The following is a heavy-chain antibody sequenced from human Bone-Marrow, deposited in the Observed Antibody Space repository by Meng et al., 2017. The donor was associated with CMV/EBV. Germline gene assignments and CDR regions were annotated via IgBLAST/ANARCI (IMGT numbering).Heavy chain of an antibody. V-gene: IGHV3-9*01. D-gene: IGHD3-3*01. J-gene: IGHJ6*02. CDR3: ARYLRFAYFGMDV. Sequence: SLKISCAASGFTFDDYAMHWVRQAPGKGLEWVSGISWNSGSIGYADSVKGRFTISRDNAKNSLYLQMNSLRVEDTAVYYCARYLRFAYFGMDVWGQGTTVTVSS. CDR1: GFTFDDYA. CDR2: ISWNSGSI.